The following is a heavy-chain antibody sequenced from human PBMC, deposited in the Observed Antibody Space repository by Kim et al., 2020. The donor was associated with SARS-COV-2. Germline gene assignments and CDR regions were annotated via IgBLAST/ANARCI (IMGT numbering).Heavy chain of an antibody. J-gene: IGHJ4*02. CDR3: AKGYSNSWGFDY. Sequence: GGSLRLSCVASGFTFSSYTMSWVRQAPGKGLEWVSGLSGAGSSTYYADSVMGRFTISRDNFKNTLYLQMNSLRAEDTAIYYCAKGYSNSWGFDYWGQGTL. CDR1: GFTFSSYT. V-gene: IGHV3-23*01. D-gene: IGHD2-2*01. CDR2: LSGAGSST.